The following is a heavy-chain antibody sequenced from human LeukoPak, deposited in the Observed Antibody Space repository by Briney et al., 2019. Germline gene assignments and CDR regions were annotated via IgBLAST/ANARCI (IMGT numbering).Heavy chain of an antibody. Sequence: SETLSLTCTVSGGSISSSSFYWGWIRQPPGKGLEWIGSIYYSGSTYYNPSLKSRVTISVDTSKNQFSLMLSSVTAADTAVYHCARQRVYYGSGFFDYWGQGTLVTVSS. J-gene: IGHJ4*02. D-gene: IGHD3-10*01. CDR3: ARQRVYYGSGFFDY. V-gene: IGHV4-39*07. CDR2: IYYSGST. CDR1: GGSISSSSFY.